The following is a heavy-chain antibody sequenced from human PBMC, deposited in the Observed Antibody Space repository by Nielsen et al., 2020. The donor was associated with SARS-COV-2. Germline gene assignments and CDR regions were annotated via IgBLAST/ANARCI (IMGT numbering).Heavy chain of an antibody. D-gene: IGHD3-10*01. CDR2: ISGSGGST. CDR1: KFTFSNYA. J-gene: IGHJ3*01. V-gene: IGHV3-23*01. CDR3: AKDGVVRGDALDL. Sequence: GGSLRLSCAASKFTFSNYAMNWVRQAPGKGLEWVSAISGSGGSTYYADSVKGRFTISRDNSKNTLFLQMHSLRVEDTALYYCAKDGVVRGDALDLWGQGTMVTVSS.